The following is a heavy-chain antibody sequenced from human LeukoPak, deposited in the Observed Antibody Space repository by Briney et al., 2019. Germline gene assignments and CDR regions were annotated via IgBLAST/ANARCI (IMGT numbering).Heavy chain of an antibody. CDR3: ARGPYAYTSSATLGSYNWFDP. CDR2: IYPGDSHT. Sequence: KAGESLKISCKGSGYSFPNYWIGWVRQMPGKVLEWMGIIYPGDSHTRYSPSFQDQVTISVDKSISTAYLQWSSLKASDTAMYYCARGPYAYTSSATLGSYNWFDPWGQGSLVTVSS. D-gene: IGHD2-2*02. V-gene: IGHV5-51*01. J-gene: IGHJ5*02. CDR1: GYSFPNYW.